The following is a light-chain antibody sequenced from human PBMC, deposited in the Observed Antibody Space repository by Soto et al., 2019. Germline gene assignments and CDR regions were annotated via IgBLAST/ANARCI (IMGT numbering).Light chain of an antibody. CDR2: RAS. V-gene: IGKV3-15*01. Sequence: IVMTQSPATLSVSPWERATLSCRASQNIYSNIAWYQQRPGQAPRLLIYRASTRAPGVPARFSGSGSGTEFTLTISSLQSEDFAVYSCLQYHNLWAFGRGTKVDIK. CDR3: LQYHNLWA. CDR1: QNIYSN. J-gene: IGKJ1*01.